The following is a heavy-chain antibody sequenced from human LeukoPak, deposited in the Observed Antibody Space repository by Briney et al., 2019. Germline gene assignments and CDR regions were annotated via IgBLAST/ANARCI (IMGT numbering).Heavy chain of an antibody. J-gene: IGHJ4*02. D-gene: IGHD2-2*01. V-gene: IGHV3-43*01. Sequence: GSLRLSCAASGFTFDDYTMHWVRQAPGKGLEWVSLISWDGGSTYYADSVKGRFTISRDNSKNSLYLQMNSLRAEDTAVYYCARDIVVVPAASYGAAGYWGQGTLVTVSS. CDR2: ISWDGGST. CDR1: GFTFDDYT. CDR3: ARDIVVVPAASYGAAGY.